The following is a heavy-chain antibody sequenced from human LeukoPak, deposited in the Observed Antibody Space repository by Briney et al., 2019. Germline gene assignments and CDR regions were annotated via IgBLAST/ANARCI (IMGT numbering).Heavy chain of an antibody. D-gene: IGHD1-20*01. CDR1: ASGVSFTSHS. V-gene: IGHV3-21*05. CDR3: AREYNSRATFDY. Sequence: GGSLRLSCAASASGVSFTSHSMNWVRQAPGKWLEWISYISSSGSYIFYAASVEGRFTVSRDNARNSLYLQMNSLRAEDTAIYYCAREYNSRATFDYWGQGTLVTVSS. CDR2: ISSSGSYI. J-gene: IGHJ4*02.